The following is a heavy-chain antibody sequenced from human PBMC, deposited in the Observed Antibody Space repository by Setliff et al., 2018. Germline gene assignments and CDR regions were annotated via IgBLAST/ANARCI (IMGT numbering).Heavy chain of an antibody. V-gene: IGHV4-4*08. J-gene: IGHJ4*02. CDR1: GGSMSNYF. Sequence: PSETLSLTCSVAGGSMSNYFWSWVRRPPGKGLEWIGFISSGGSTIYSPSLKSRVTISVDTSKNQFSLRLTSVTAADTAIYYCARGYYNGRGYYYLPCSFDSWGRGIVVTVSS. D-gene: IGHD3-10*01. CDR3: ARGYYNGRGYYYLPCSFDS. CDR2: ISSGGST.